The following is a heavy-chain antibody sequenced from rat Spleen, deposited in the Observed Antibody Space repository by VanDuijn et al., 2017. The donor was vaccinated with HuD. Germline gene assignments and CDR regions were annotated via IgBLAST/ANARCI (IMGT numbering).Heavy chain of an antibody. D-gene: IGHD4-3*01. CDR2: ISNDGGST. CDR1: GFTFSNYG. CDR3: AVSGYGF. V-gene: IGHV5-29*01. J-gene: IGHJ2*01. Sequence: EVQLVESGGGFVQPGRSLKLSCAASGFTFSNYGMAWVRQAPTKGLEWVASISNDGGSTYYRDSMMGRFTISRDNSIKTAYLQVNSLRSEDTATYYCAVSGYGFWGQGVMVTVSS.